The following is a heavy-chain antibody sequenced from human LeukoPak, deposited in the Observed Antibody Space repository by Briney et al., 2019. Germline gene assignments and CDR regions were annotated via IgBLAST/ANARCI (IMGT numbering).Heavy chain of an antibody. J-gene: IGHJ3*02. D-gene: IGHD3-22*01. CDR3: ASEYKYDSSGANAFDI. V-gene: IGHV1-2*02. Sequence: ASVKVSCKASGYTFNGHYMHWVRQAPGQGLEWMGWINPNSGGTNYAQKFQGRVTMTRDTSISTAYMELSRLRSDDTAVYYCASEYKYDSSGANAFDIWGQGTMVTVSS. CDR1: GYTFNGHY. CDR2: INPNSGGT.